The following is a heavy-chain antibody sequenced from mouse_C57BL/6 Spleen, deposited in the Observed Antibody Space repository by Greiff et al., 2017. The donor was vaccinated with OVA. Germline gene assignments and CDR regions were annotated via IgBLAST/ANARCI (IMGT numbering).Heavy chain of an antibody. V-gene: IGHV5-4*01. CDR1: GFTFSSYA. J-gene: IGHJ2*01. CDR2: ISDGGSYT. D-gene: IGHD4-1*02. Sequence: VQLKESGGGLVKPGGSLKLSCAASGFTFSSYAMSWVRQTPEKRLEWVATISDGGSYTYYPDNVKGRFTISRDNAKNNLYLQMSHLKSEDTAMYYCARDRSSNWDAFDYWGQGTTLTVSS. CDR3: ARDRSSNWDAFDY.